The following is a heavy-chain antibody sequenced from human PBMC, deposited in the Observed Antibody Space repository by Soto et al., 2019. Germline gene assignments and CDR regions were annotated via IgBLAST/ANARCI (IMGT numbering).Heavy chain of an antibody. CDR3: ARRRGYSYEFDAFDI. V-gene: IGHV5-51*01. Sequence: PVESLKISCKGSGYIFTSYWICCLLQMRGKGLEWMGIIYPGDSDTRYSPSFQGQVTISADKSISTAYLQWSSLKASDTAMYYCARRRGYSYEFDAFDIWGQGTMVTVSS. J-gene: IGHJ3*02. CDR1: GYIFTSYW. D-gene: IGHD5-18*01. CDR2: IYPGDSDT.